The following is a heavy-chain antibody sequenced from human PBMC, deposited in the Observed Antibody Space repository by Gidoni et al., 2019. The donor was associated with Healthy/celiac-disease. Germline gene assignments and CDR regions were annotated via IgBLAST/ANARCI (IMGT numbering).Heavy chain of an antibody. CDR2: IWYDGSNK. CDR1: GFTFGSYG. J-gene: IGHJ1*01. D-gene: IGHD5-12*01. CDR3: ARDPSITGAEYFQH. V-gene: IGHV3-33*01. Sequence: QVQLVESGGGVVQPGRSLRLSCAASGFTFGSYGMHWVRQAPGKGLEWVAVIWYDGSNKYYADSVKGRFTISRDNSKNTLYLQMNSLRAEDTAVYYCARDPSITGAEYFQHWGQGTLVTVSS.